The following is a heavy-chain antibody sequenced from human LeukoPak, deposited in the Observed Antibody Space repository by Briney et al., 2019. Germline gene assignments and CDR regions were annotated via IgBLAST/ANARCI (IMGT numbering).Heavy chain of an antibody. CDR1: GYTFTSYD. CDR3: ARGSDYGGNPYYYYGMDV. Sequence: ASVKVSCKASGYTFTSYDINWVRQATGQGLEWMGWMNPNSGNTGYAQKFHGRVTMTRNTSISTAYMELSSLRSEDTAVYYCARGSDYGGNPYYYYGMDVWGQGTTVTVSS. V-gene: IGHV1-8*01. J-gene: IGHJ6*02. D-gene: IGHD4-23*01. CDR2: MNPNSGNT.